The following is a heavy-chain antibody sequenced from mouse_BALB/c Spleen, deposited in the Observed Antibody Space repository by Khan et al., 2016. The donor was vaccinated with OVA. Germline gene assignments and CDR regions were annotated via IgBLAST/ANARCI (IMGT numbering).Heavy chain of an antibody. CDR2: IDPENGDT. V-gene: IGHV14-1*02. J-gene: IGHJ3*01. Sequence: MQLEESGAELVRPGALVKLSCKASGFNIKDYYMNWVKQRPEQGLEWIGWIDPENGDTIYDPKFQGKASITADTSSNTAYLQLSSLTLEDTAVYYCARRGYGNYWFAYWGQGTLVTVSA. D-gene: IGHD2-1*01. CDR1: GFNIKDYY. CDR3: ARRGYGNYWFAY.